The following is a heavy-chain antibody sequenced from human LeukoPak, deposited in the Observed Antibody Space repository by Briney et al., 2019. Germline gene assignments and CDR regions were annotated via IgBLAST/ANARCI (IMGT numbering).Heavy chain of an antibody. CDR2: INHSGST. CDR1: GGSFSGYY. CDR3: ARGVAVLLWFGEPYPINNWFDP. Sequence: SETLSLTCAVYGGSFSGYYWSWIRQPPGKGLEWIGEINHSGSTNYNPSLKSRVTISVDTSKNQFSLKLSSVTAADTAVYYCARGVAVLLWFGEPYPINNWFDPWGQGTLLTVSS. J-gene: IGHJ5*02. V-gene: IGHV4-34*01. D-gene: IGHD3-10*01.